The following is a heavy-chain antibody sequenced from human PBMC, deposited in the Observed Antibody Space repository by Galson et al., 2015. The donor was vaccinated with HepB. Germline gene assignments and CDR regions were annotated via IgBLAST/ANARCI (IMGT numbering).Heavy chain of an antibody. V-gene: IGHV3-48*02. CDR2: ISSSSSTI. J-gene: IGHJ4*02. CDR3: ARQPLYYYDSSGYLRYFDY. Sequence: SLRLSCAASGFTFSSYSMNWVRQAPGKGLEWVSYISSSSSTIYYADSVKGRFTISRDNAKNSLYLQMNSLRDEDTAVYYCARQPLYYYDSSGYLRYFDYWGQGTLVTVSS. D-gene: IGHD3-22*01. CDR1: GFTFSSYS.